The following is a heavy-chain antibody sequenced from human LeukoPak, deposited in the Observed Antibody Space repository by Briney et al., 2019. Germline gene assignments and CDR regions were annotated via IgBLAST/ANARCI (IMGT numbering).Heavy chain of an antibody. CDR1: GFIFSNAW. J-gene: IGHJ4*02. CDR3: TTEEAYCGGDCYYDY. Sequence: GGSLRLSCAASGFIFSNAWTSWVRQAPGKGLEWVAHIKSKTNGGTTDYAAPVKGRFTVSRDDSKNMLYLQMSSLKTEDTAVYYCTTEEAYCGGDCYYDYWGQGTLVTVSS. D-gene: IGHD2-21*02. CDR2: IKSKTNGGTT. V-gene: IGHV3-15*01.